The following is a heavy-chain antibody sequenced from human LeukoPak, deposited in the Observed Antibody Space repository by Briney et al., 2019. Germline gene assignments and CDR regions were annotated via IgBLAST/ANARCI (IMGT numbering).Heavy chain of an antibody. CDR1: GGSISSGSYL. CDR2: TSYSGST. CDR3: ARWVGDRNWFDP. Sequence: PSETLSLTCTVSGGSISSGSYLWGCIRQSPGKGLEWIGSTSYSGSTYYNPSLKTRVTVSVDTSKNQFSLKVTSVTAADTAVYYCARWVGDRNWFDPWGQGTLVTVSS. J-gene: IGHJ5*02. D-gene: IGHD1-26*01. V-gene: IGHV4-39*07.